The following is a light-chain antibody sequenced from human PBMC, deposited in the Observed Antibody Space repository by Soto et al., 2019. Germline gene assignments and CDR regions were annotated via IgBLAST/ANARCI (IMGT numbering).Light chain of an antibody. V-gene: IGKV3-11*01. CDR2: DAT. CDR3: QERSIWPPSFT. J-gene: IGKJ3*01. CDR1: QSVSRY. Sequence: EIALTQSPATLSLSPGKRATLSCRASQSVSRYLAWYQQRPGQAPRLLIFDATKRTADTPARFSGSGSGTDSTLTISSLEPEDSAVYYCQERSIWPPSFTFGPGTKV.